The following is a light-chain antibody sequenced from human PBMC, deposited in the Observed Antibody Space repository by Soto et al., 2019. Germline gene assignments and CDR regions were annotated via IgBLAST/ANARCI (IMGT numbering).Light chain of an antibody. J-gene: IGKJ5*01. CDR2: ATS. V-gene: IGKV3-20*01. CDR3: QQYVSSSVT. Sequence: IILTQSPGTLSLSPGEGATLSCKASQTVISTHLAWYQQKPGQAPRLLIYATSNRATGIPDRFSGSGSGRDFTLTIDRLEPEDFAVYYCQQYVSSSVTFGQGTRLDLK. CDR1: QTVISTH.